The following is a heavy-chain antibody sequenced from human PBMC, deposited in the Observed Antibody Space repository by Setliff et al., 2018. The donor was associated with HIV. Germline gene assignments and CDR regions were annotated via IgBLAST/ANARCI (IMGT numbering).Heavy chain of an antibody. CDR1: GFTFSSYW. CDR2: INTDGSST. J-gene: IGHJ6*03. Sequence: SLRLSCAASGFTFSSYWIHWVRQAPGEGLLWVSRINTDGSSTNYADSVKGRFTISRDNAKNTLYLQMNSLRAEDTAVYYCARGSSETDYYYYYMDVWGKGTTVTVSS. V-gene: IGHV3-74*01. CDR3: ARGSSETDYYYYYMDV. D-gene: IGHD2-2*01.